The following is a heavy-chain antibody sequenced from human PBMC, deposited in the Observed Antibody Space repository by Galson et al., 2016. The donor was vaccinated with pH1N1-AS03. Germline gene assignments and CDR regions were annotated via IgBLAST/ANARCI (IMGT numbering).Heavy chain of an antibody. J-gene: IGHJ4*02. Sequence: ETLSLTCTVSGGSLNNYYWSWVRQPAGKGLEWIGRIFASGETYYNPSLKSRVSFSVDTSKNQFSLWLGAMTAADTAMYYCAREGDYSDNNGYPLFDYWGQGSLVTVSS. CDR3: AREGDYSDNNGYPLFDY. V-gene: IGHV4-4*07. CDR1: GGSLNNYY. CDR2: IFASGET. D-gene: IGHD3-22*01.